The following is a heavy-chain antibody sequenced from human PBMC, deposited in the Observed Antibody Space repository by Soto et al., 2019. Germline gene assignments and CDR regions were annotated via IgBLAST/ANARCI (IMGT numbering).Heavy chain of an antibody. Sequence: GESLKISCKGSGYSFTSYWIGWVRQMPGKGLEWMGIIYPGDSDTRYSPSFQGQVTISADKSISTAYLQWSSLKASDTAMYYCARHVSLVVAATPRHSYYYMDVWGKGTTVTVSS. J-gene: IGHJ6*03. V-gene: IGHV5-51*01. D-gene: IGHD2-15*01. CDR3: ARHVSLVVAATPRHSYYYMDV. CDR2: IYPGDSDT. CDR1: GYSFTSYW.